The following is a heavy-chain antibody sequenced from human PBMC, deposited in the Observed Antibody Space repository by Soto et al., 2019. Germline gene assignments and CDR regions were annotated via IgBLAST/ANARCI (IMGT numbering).Heavy chain of an antibody. J-gene: IGHJ4*02. CDR2: ISHSGST. CDR1: GGSISSGGYS. Sequence: SSETLSLTCAVSGGSISSGGYSWGWIRQPPGKGLEWIGYISHSGSTYYNPSLKSRVTISVDRSKNQFFLKLSSVTAADTAMYYCARGGLLPDYWGQGTLVTVSS. V-gene: IGHV4-30-2*01. D-gene: IGHD6-19*01. CDR3: ARGGLLPDY.